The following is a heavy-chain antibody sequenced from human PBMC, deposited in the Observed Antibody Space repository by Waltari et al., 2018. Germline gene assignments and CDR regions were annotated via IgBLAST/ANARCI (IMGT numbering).Heavy chain of an antibody. V-gene: IGHV4-34*01. D-gene: IGHD1-26*01. CDR2: INHSGST. Sequence: QVQLQQWGAGRLKPSETLSLTCAVYGGSFSGYYWSWIRQPPGKGLEWIGEINHSGSTNYNPSLKSRVTISVDTSKNQFSLKLSSVTAADTAVYYCARVEMGAMSDPWGQGTLVTVSS. J-gene: IGHJ5*02. CDR1: GGSFSGYY. CDR3: ARVEMGAMSDP.